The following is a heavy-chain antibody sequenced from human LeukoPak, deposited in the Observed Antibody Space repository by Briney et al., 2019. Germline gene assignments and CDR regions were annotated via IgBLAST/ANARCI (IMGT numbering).Heavy chain of an antibody. D-gene: IGHD3-10*01. CDR2: INHSGST. CDR3: AREYGSGSYYARLIHYGMDV. CDR1: GGSFSGYY. J-gene: IGHJ6*02. Sequence: PETLSLTCAVYGGSFSGYYWSWIRQPPGKGLEWIGEINHSGSTNYNPSLKSRVTISVDTSKNQFSLKLSSVTAADTAVYYCAREYGSGSYYARLIHYGMDVWGQGTTVTVSS. V-gene: IGHV4-34*01.